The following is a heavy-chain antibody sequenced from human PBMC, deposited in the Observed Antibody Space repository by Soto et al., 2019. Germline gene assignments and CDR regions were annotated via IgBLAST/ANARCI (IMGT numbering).Heavy chain of an antibody. CDR1: GVSISSYY. V-gene: IGHV4-59*01. J-gene: IGHJ5*02. D-gene: IGHD3-3*01. CDR2: IYYSGST. CDR3: ARGGYYDFWSGYYNWFDP. Sequence: SETMSLTYTVSGVSISSYYWSWIRQKQGKGLEWIGYIYYSGSTNYNPSLKSRVTISVDTSKNQFSLKLSSVTAADTAVYYCARGGYYDFWSGYYNWFDPWGQGTLVTVSS.